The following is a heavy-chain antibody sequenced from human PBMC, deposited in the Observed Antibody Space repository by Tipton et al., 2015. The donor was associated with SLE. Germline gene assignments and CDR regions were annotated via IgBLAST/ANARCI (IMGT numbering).Heavy chain of an antibody. Sequence: LSCAVHGGSFSGYYWTWIRQSPSGLEWIGEINHGGNSNSNPSLKSRVTISVDTSNNQFSLKLTSVTAADTAVYYCARGLLDQYWGQGTPVTVSS. D-gene: IGHD2-2*02. CDR1: GGSFSGYY. V-gene: IGHV4-34*01. CDR3: ARGLLDQY. J-gene: IGHJ1*01. CDR2: INHGGNS.